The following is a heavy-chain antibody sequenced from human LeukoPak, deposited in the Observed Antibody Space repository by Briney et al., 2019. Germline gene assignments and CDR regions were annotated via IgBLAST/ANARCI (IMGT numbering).Heavy chain of an antibody. Sequence: GGSLRLSCAASGFTFSSYSMTWVRQAPGKGLEWVSSISSSSSYIYYADSVKGRFTISRDNAKNSLYLQMNSLRAEDTAVYYCARDRSVTDSSSWYYWGQGTLVTVSS. J-gene: IGHJ4*02. V-gene: IGHV3-21*01. CDR2: ISSSSSYI. D-gene: IGHD6-13*01. CDR3: ARDRSVTDSSSWYY. CDR1: GFTFSSYS.